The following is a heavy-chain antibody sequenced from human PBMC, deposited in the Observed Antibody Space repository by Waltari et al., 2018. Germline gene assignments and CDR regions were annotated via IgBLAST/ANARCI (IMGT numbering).Heavy chain of an antibody. CDR3: ARGYPDYYDSSGYYQIPRFDY. V-gene: IGHV4-34*01. CDR2: SNHRGRT. D-gene: IGHD3-22*01. J-gene: IGHJ4*02. CDR1: GGSSSGYY. Sequence: QVQLQQWGAGLLKPSETLSLTCAVYGGSSSGYYWSWIRPPAGTGLGWIGESNHRGRTNYSPSLKSGVTISVDTSKNQFYLKLSSVTAADTAVDDCARGYPDYYDSSGYYQIPRFDYWGQGTLVTVSS.